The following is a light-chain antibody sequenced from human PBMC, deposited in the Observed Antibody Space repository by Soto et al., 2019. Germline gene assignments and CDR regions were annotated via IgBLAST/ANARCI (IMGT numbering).Light chain of an antibody. CDR2: DVS. V-gene: IGLV2-14*01. Sequence: QSVLTQPASVSGSPGQSITTSCTGTSSDVGGYNYVSLYQQHPGKAPKLMIYDVSNRPSGVSNRFSGSKSGNTASLTISGLQAEDEADYYCSSYTSSSTLHYVFGTGTKVTVL. CDR1: SSDVGGYNY. CDR3: SSYTSSSTLHYV. J-gene: IGLJ1*01.